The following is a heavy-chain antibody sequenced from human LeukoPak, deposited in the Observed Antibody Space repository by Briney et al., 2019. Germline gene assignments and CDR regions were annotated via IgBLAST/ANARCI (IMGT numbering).Heavy chain of an antibody. V-gene: IGHV3-7*01. J-gene: IGHJ4*02. CDR3: ARDWEHSRDC. Sequence: GGSLRLSCAASGFSFSTLWMSWVRQAPGKGLEWVANINEGGSADYYADSVRGRFTISRDNAKNSLHLQMNSLRAEDTAVYYCARDWEHSRDCWGQGTLVTVSS. D-gene: IGHD3-22*01. CDR1: GFSFSTLW. CDR2: INEGGSAD.